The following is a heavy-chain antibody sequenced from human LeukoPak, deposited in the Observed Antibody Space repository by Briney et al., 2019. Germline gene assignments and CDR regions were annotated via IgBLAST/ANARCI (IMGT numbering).Heavy chain of an antibody. V-gene: IGHV4-39*01. D-gene: IGHD1-1*01. CDR2: IYYSGST. J-gene: IGHJ5*02. CDR3: ATSGTTVYNWFDP. CDR1: GGSISSSSYY. Sequence: ASETLSLTCTVSGGSISSSSYYWGWIRQPPGKGLEWIGSIYYSGSTYYNPSLKSRVTISVDTSKNQFSLKLNSVTAADTAVYYCATSGTTVYNWFDPWGQGTLVIVSS.